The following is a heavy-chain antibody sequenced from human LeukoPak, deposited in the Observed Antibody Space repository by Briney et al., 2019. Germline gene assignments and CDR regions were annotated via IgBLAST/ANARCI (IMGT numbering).Heavy chain of an antibody. CDR2: IYTSGST. J-gene: IGHJ4*02. D-gene: IGHD6-6*01. CDR3: ARGLYSSSRIDY. Sequence: PSQTLSLTCTVSGGSISSGSYYWSWIRQPAGKGLEWIGRIYTSGSTNYNPSLKSRVTISVDTSKNQFSLKLSSVTAADTAVYYCARGLYSSSRIDYWGQGTLVTVSS. CDR1: GGSISSGSYY. V-gene: IGHV4-61*02.